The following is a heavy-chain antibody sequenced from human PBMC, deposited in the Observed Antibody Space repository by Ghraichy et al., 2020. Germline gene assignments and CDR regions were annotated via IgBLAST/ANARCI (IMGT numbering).Heavy chain of an antibody. V-gene: IGHV3-7*03. CDR3: VKGGGSGWPFDC. CDR1: GFTFNNNW. Sequence: GSLRLSCAASGFTFNNNWMSWVRQAPGEGPEWLANINQGGSEENYVDSVKGRFTISRDNVKNLLYLQLNSLTAEDTAVYYCVKGGGSGWPFDCWGQGTLVTVSS. CDR2: INQGGSEE. D-gene: IGHD6-19*01. J-gene: IGHJ4*02.